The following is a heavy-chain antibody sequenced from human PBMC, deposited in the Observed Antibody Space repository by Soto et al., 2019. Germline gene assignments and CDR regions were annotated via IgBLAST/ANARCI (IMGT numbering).Heavy chain of an antibody. CDR2: IYYTGST. Sequence: SETLSLTCSVSGGYVHSYYWSWLRQSPGRGLEWIAYIYYTGSTKYNPSLKSRATISLDTSKNEVYLKMTSVTAAYTAVYYCARARVRGVSPDYDFWGQGTQFTVSS. J-gene: IGHJ4*02. CDR3: ARARVRGVSPDYDF. V-gene: IGHV4-59*02. D-gene: IGHD2-8*01. CDR1: GGYVHSYY.